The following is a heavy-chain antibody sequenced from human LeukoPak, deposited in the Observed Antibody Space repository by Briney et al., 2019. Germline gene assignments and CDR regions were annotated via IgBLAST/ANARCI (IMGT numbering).Heavy chain of an antibody. V-gene: IGHV3-21*01. CDR3: ARDSASSSSIYYYYYYMDV. D-gene: IGHD6-6*01. Sequence: GGSLRLSCAASGFTFSSYSMNWVRQAPGKGLEWVSSISRSSSYIYYADSVKGRFTISRDNAKNSLYLQMNSLRAEDTAVYYCARDSASSSSIYYYYYYMDVWGKGTTVTVSS. CDR1: GFTFSSYS. CDR2: ISRSSSYI. J-gene: IGHJ6*03.